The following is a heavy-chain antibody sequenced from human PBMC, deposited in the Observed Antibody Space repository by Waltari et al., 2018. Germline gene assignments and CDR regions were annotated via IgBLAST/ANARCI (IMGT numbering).Heavy chain of an antibody. D-gene: IGHD6-19*01. CDR1: GGSVSRGSDY. Sequence: QVQLQESGPGLVKPSQTLSLTCTVSGGSVSRGSDYWSWIRQPAGKGLEWVGHIYTSGSTTYNPSLKSRVTISRDTSKNQVYRELRSMTAADTAVYYCARSPTGWGYFDHWGQATLVTVSS. J-gene: IGHJ4*02. V-gene: IGHV4-61*09. CDR3: ARSPTGWGYFDH. CDR2: IYTSGST.